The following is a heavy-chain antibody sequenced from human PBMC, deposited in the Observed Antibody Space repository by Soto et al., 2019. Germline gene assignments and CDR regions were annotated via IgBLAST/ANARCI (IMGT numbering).Heavy chain of an antibody. V-gene: IGHV1-69*06. CDR3: ARRQSADYYYYYGMDV. CDR1: GGTFSSYA. CDR2: IIPIFGTA. J-gene: IGHJ6*02. D-gene: IGHD2-2*01. Sequence: SVKVSCKASGGTFSSYAISWVRQAPGQGLEWMGGIIPIFGTANYAQKFQGRVTITADKSTSTAYMELSSLRSEDTAVYYCARRQSADYYYYYGMDVWCQGTTVTVSS.